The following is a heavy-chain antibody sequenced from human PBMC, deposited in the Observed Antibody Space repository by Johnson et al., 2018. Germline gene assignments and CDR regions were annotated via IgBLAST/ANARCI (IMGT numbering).Heavy chain of an antibody. J-gene: IGHJ6*02. CDR3: AIRGYSDYGAYYYYGMEV. D-gene: IGHD3-16*01. CDR2: IIPILDIA. V-gene: IGHV1-69*09. Sequence: QVQLVESGAEVKKPGSSVTVSCKASGGTFSNYTISWVRQAPGQGLEWMGRIIPILDIANYAQKFQGRVTITADESTRTHYMELSSLRSEDTAVYYCAIRGYSDYGAYYYYGMEVWGQGTTVIVS. CDR1: GGTFSNYT.